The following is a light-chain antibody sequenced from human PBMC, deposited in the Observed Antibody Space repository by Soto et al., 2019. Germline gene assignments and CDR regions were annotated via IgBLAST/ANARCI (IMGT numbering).Light chain of an antibody. V-gene: IGLV1-40*01. J-gene: IGLJ1*01. CDR3: QSYDSSRRGV. CDR1: NSDIGAGYD. Sequence: QLVLTQPPSVSGAPGQRVTISCTGSNSDIGAGYDVHLYQQLPGTAPKLIIYTNNNRPSGVPDRFSASKSGTSPSLAITGLEADAAADYYCQSYDSSRRGVFGTGTKLTVL. CDR2: TNN.